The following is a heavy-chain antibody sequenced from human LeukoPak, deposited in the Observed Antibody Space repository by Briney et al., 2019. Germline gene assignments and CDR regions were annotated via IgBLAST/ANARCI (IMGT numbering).Heavy chain of an antibody. J-gene: IGHJ3*02. CDR3: ARAFPSDSLEGFDAFDI. CDR2: IYYSGST. V-gene: IGHV4-31*03. D-gene: IGHD3-22*01. Sequence: SQTLSLTCTVSGGSISSGGYYWSWIRQHPGKGLEWIGYIYYSGSTYYNPSLKSRVTISVDTSKNQFSLKLRSVTAADTAVYYSARAFPSDSLEGFDAFDIWGQGTMVTVSS. CDR1: GGSISSGGYY.